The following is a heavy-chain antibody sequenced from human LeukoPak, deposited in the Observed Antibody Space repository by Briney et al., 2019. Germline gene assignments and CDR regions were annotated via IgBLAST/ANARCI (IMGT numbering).Heavy chain of an antibody. V-gene: IGHV3-7*01. CDR2: IKGGGGGK. CDR1: GFTFSRYG. J-gene: IGHJ4*02. D-gene: IGHD3-9*01. Sequence: PGGSLRLSCAASGFTFSRYGMSWVRQAPGKGLEWVADIKGGGGGKYYVDSVKGRFTISRDNAKNSLFLQMNSLRAEDTAVYYCASSDYFVWLSLDYWGQGTLVTVSS. CDR3: ASSDYFVWLSLDY.